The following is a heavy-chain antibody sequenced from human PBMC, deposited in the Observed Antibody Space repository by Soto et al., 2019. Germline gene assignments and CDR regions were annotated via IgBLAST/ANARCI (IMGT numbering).Heavy chain of an antibody. V-gene: IGHV4-59*08. D-gene: IGHD3-9*01. Sequence: SETLSLTCTVSGGSISGYYWSWIRQSSEKGLEYIGYISYSGSTNYNPSLKSRVTTSLDTSNNQFSLKLSSVTAADTAIYYCASLNFDILTGYYAFDLWGQGTMVTVSS. CDR3: ASLNFDILTGYYAFDL. CDR1: GGSISGYY. J-gene: IGHJ3*01. CDR2: ISYSGST.